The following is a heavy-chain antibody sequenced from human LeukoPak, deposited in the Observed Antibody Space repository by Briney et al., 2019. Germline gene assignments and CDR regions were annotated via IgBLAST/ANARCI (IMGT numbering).Heavy chain of an antibody. J-gene: IGHJ5*02. CDR3: ARTGGPQLWLT. CDR1: GFTFNSYA. Sequence: GGSLRLSCAASGFTFNSYAMSWIRQAPGKGLEWVSYISSRGDTIYYTDSVKGRFTISRDNAKNSLYLQMNSLRAEDTAVYYCARTGGPQLWLTWGQGTLVTVSS. V-gene: IGHV3-11*04. CDR2: ISSRGDTI. D-gene: IGHD5-18*01.